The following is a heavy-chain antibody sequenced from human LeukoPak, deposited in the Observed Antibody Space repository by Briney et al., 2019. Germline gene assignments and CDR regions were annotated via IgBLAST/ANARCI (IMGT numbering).Heavy chain of an antibody. J-gene: IGHJ5*02. D-gene: IGHD2-2*01. CDR1: GGTFRGFG. V-gene: IGHV1-69*13. CDR2: IIPIFGTA. CDR3: AGVVTPRYCSSPSCYWKGWFDP. Sequence: GASVKVSCKASGGTFRGFGMSWVRQAPGQGLEWMGGIIPIFGTANYAQKFQGRVTITADESTSTAYMELSSLRFEDTAMYYCAGVVTPRYCSSPSCYWKGWFDPWGQGTLVTVSS.